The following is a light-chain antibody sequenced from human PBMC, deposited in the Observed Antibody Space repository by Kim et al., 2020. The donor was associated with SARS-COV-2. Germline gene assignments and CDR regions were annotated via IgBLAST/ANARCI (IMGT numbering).Light chain of an antibody. J-gene: IGKJ1*01. CDR1: QTINNK. Sequence: SPGERPTLSCRASQTINNKLVWYQHKPGQAPRLLIYDATTRATGVPARFIGSGSETDFTLTISSLQSEDFAVYYCQQSNDWPPLTFGQGTKVDIK. V-gene: IGKV3-15*01. CDR2: DAT. CDR3: QQSNDWPPLT.